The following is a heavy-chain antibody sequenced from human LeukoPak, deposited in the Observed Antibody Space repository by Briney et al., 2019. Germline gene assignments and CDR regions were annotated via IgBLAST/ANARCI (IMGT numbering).Heavy chain of an antibody. Sequence: PGGSLRLSCAASGFTFSSYGMHWVREAPGKGLEWVAFIRYDGSNKYYADSVKGRFTISRDNSKNTLYLQMNSLRAEDTAVYYCARIMRGSRWGYFDYWGQGTLVTVSS. CDR3: ARIMRGSRWGYFDY. J-gene: IGHJ4*02. CDR2: IRYDGSNK. V-gene: IGHV3-30*02. D-gene: IGHD4-23*01. CDR1: GFTFSSYG.